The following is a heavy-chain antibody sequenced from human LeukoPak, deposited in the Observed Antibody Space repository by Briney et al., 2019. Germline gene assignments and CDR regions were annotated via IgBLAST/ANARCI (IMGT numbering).Heavy chain of an antibody. V-gene: IGHV4-30-4*01. J-gene: IGHJ3*02. D-gene: IGHD4-23*01. CDR3: ARVTVVGADDPGAFDI. CDR2: IYYSGST. CDR1: GGSISSGDYY. Sequence: SETLSLTCTVSGGSISSGDYYWSWIRQPPGKGLEWIGYIYYSGSTYYNPSLKSRVTISVDTSKNQFSLKLSSVTAADTAVYYCARVTVVGADDPGAFDIWGQGTMVTVSS.